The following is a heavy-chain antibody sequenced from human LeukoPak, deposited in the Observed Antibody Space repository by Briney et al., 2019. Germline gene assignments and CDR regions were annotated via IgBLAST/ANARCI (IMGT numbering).Heavy chain of an antibody. CDR1: GGSLHSYY. CDR2: IYYSGVT. J-gene: IGHJ4*02. D-gene: IGHD6-19*01. CDR3: ARDYLAGLDY. Sequence: SETLSLTCSVSGGSLHSYYWTWIRPSPGKGREWIAYIYYSGVTNYNPSLMSRVTISIDTSKNQFSLKMRSVTAADTAVYYCARDYLAGLDYCGQGVLVTVSS. V-gene: IGHV4-59*01.